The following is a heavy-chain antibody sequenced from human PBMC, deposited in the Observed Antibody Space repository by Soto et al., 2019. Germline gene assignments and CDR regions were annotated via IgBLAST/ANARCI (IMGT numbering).Heavy chain of an antibody. Sequence: QLQLQESGPGLVKPSETLSLTCTVSGGSISTSYYYWGWIRQSPGKGLEWIGAIYYTGTTYYNPPLQSRATISVDTSKNQFPLKMSSVTAADTAVYFCARQAGAFGYYMDVWGKGPTVTVSS. CDR1: GGSISTSYYY. D-gene: IGHD3-16*01. J-gene: IGHJ6*03. CDR2: IYYTGTT. V-gene: IGHV4-39*01. CDR3: ARQAGAFGYYMDV.